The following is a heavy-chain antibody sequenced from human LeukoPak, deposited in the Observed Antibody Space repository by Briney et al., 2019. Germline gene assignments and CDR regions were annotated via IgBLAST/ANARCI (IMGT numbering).Heavy chain of an antibody. CDR2: INPNRGNT. J-gene: IGHJ4*02. V-gene: IGHV1-8*01. Sequence: ASLKLSCTASGYTFTSYYINWVRQATGQGLEWMACINPNRGNTGYAQKFQGRFTMTRNTSISTAYMQLSSLRSEDTAVYYCARRRSHQLPMLLAYWGQRTLLTDPS. CDR1: GYTFTSYY. CDR3: ARRRSHQLPMLLAY. D-gene: IGHD2-2*01.